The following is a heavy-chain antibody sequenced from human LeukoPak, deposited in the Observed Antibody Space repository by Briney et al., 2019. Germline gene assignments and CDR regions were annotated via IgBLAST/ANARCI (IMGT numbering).Heavy chain of an antibody. V-gene: IGHV3-48*03. D-gene: IGHD2/OR15-2a*01. CDR3: ARVVSWAPAHYYYYYMDV. CDR1: GFTFSSYE. J-gene: IGHJ6*03. Sequence: GGSLRLSCAASGFTFSSYEMNWVRQAPGKGLEWVSYISSSGSTIYYADSVKGRFTISRDNAKNSLYLYMNSLRAEDTAVYYCARVVSWAPAHYYYYYMDVGSKGTTVTLSS. CDR2: ISSSGSTI.